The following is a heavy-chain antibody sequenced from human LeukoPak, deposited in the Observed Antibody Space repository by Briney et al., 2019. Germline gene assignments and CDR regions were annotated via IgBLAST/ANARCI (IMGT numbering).Heavy chain of an antibody. D-gene: IGHD6-13*01. CDR3: ARDSGYSSSYDH. Sequence: SETLSLTCTVSGGSMSSYYWSWIRQPPGKGLEWIGYIYYSGSSNYNLSLKSRVTMSVDTSKNQCSLKLTSVTAADTAVYYCARDSGYSSSYDHWGQGTLVSVSA. CDR1: GGSMSSYY. V-gene: IGHV4-59*01. CDR2: IYYSGSS. J-gene: IGHJ4*02.